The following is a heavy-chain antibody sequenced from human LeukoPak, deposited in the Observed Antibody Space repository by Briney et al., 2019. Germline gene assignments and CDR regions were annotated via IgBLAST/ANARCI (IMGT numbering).Heavy chain of an antibody. D-gene: IGHD5-24*01. J-gene: IGHJ4*02. CDR1: GFTFSSYE. Sequence: GGSLRLSCAASGFTFSSYEMNWVRQAPGKGLEWVSYISSSGSTKYYADSVKGRFTISRDNAKDSLYLQMNSLRAEDTALYYCARDRRRDGNNYLDYWGQGTLVTVSS. CDR2: ISSSGSTK. V-gene: IGHV3-48*03. CDR3: ARDRRRDGNNYLDY.